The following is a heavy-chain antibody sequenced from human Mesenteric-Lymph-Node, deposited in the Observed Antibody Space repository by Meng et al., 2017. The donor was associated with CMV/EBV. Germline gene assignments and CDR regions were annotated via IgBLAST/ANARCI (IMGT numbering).Heavy chain of an antibody. V-gene: IGHV3-20*03. D-gene: IGHD3-16*01. CDR1: GFTFDDYG. J-gene: IGHJ4*02. CDR2: INWNGSST. Sequence: SGFTFDDYGMSWVRQAPGKELGWVSGINWNGSSTGYADTVKGRFTISRDNAKNSLYLQMNSLRAEDTALYYCARDPDYDYVWGSYGEDYWGQGTLVTVSS. CDR3: ARDPDYDYVWGSYGEDY.